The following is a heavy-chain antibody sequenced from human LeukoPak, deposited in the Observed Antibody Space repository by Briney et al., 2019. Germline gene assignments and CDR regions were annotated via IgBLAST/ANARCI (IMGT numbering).Heavy chain of an antibody. J-gene: IGHJ3*02. CDR3: ARDRSSYGPDALDI. D-gene: IGHD5-18*01. CDR1: GFTFSDYY. Sequence: GGSLRLSCAAPGFTFSDYYMSWIRQAPGKGLEWVSYISSSGSTIYYADSVKGRFTISRDNAKNSLYLQMNSLRAEDTAVYYCARDRSSYGPDALDIWGQGTMVTVSS. CDR2: ISSSGSTI. V-gene: IGHV3-11*01.